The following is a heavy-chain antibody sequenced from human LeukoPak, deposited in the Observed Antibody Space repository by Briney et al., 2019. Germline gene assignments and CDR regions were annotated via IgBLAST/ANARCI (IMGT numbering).Heavy chain of an antibody. V-gene: IGHV3-21*01. CDR3: ARVRDIVVVPAAILSSNFDY. CDR2: ISSSSSYI. CDR1: GFTFSSYS. Sequence: GGSLGLSCAASGFTFSSYSMNWVRQAPGKGLEWVSSISSSSSYIYYADSVKGRFTISRDNAKNSLYLQMNSLRAEDTAVYYCARVRDIVVVPAAILSSNFDYWGQGTLVTVSS. D-gene: IGHD2-2*02. J-gene: IGHJ4*02.